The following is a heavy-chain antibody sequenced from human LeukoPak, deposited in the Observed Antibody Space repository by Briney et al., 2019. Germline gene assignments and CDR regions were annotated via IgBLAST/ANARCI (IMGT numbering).Heavy chain of an antibody. D-gene: IGHD6-13*01. V-gene: IGHV4-34*01. Sequence: SSETLSLTCAVYGGSFSGYYWSWIRQPPGKGLEWIGEINHSGSTNYNPSLKSRVTISVDTSKNQFSLKLSSVTAADTAVYYCARSSWSPTSYFDYWGQGTLVTVSS. CDR1: GGSFSGYY. CDR2: INHSGST. J-gene: IGHJ4*02. CDR3: ARSSWSPTSYFDY.